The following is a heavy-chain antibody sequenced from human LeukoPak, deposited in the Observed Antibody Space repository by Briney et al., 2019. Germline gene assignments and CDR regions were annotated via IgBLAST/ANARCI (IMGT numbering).Heavy chain of an antibody. Sequence: GASVKVSCKASGYTFTSYAIHWVRQAPGQRLEWMGWINAGNGNTKYSQKFQGRVTITRDTSASTAYMELSSLRSEDTVVYFCARGIWFGESPFVYWGQGTLVIVSS. V-gene: IGHV1-3*01. CDR1: GYTFTSYA. D-gene: IGHD3-10*01. CDR2: INAGNGNT. J-gene: IGHJ4*02. CDR3: ARGIWFGESPFVY.